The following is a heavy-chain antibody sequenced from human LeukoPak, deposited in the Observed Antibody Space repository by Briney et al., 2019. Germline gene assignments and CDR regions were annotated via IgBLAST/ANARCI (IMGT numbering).Heavy chain of an antibody. V-gene: IGHV4-30-4*08. CDR2: IYYSGST. J-gene: IGHJ5*02. D-gene: IGHD3-3*01. CDR1: GGSFSSGTYY. Sequence: PSETLSLTCTVSGGSFSSGTYYWSWIRQPPGKGLEWIGYIYYSGSTYYNPSLKSRVTISVDTSKNQFSLKLSSVTAADTAVYYCARDTPTYDFWSGYYGPWGQGTLVTVSS. CDR3: ARDTPTYDFWSGYYGP.